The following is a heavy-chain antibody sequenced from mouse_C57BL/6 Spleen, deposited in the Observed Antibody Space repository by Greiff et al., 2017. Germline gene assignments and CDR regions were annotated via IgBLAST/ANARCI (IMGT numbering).Heavy chain of an antibody. V-gene: IGHV2-5*01. CDR2: IWRGGST. CDR1: GFSLTSYG. J-gene: IGHJ4*01. CDR3: AQNSAQALYYAMDY. Sequence: VQLQQSGPGLVQPSQSLSITCTVSGFSLTSYGVHWVRQSPGKGLEWLGVIWRGGSTDYNAAFMSRLSITKDNSKSHVFFKMNSLQADDTAIYYCAQNSAQALYYAMDYWGQGTSVTVSS. D-gene: IGHD3-2*02.